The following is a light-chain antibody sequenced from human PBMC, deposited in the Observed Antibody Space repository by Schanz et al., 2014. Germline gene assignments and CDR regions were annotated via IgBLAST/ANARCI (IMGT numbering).Light chain of an antibody. Sequence: QSALTQPASVSGSPGQSITISCTGTSSDVGGYNYVSWYQLHPGKAPKLMIYDVSKRPSGVPDRFSGSKSGNTASLTVSGLQAEDEADYYCSSYAGSNNYVFGTGTKLTVL. V-gene: IGLV2-8*01. CDR2: DVS. CDR3: SSYAGSNNYV. CDR1: SSDVGGYNY. J-gene: IGLJ1*01.